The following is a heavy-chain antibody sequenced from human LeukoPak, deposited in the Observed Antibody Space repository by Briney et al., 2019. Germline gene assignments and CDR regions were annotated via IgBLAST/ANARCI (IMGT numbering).Heavy chain of an antibody. V-gene: IGHV4-31*03. Sequence: SETLSLTCTVSGDSINSDGYYWSWIRQHPGKGLEWIGYIYYSGSTYYNPSLKSRVTISVGTSKNQFSLKLSSVTAADTAVYYCARGPTYSYGYGDYWGQGTLVTVSS. D-gene: IGHD5-18*01. CDR1: GDSINSDGYY. J-gene: IGHJ4*02. CDR2: IYYSGST. CDR3: ARGPTYSYGYGDY.